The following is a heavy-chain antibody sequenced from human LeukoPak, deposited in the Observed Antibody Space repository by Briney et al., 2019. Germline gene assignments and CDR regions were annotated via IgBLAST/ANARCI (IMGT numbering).Heavy chain of an antibody. CDR1: GGSFSGYY. CDR2: ANHSGTT. CDR3: ARGTRRHYDGSGYYYGEFDY. V-gene: IGHV4-34*01. D-gene: IGHD3-22*01. Sequence: PSETLSLTCAVYGGSFSGYYWSWIRQPPGKGLEWIGEANHSGTTNYNPSLRSRLTMSVDTSKSQFSLNLNSVTTADTAVYYCARGTRRHYDGSGYYYGEFDYWGQGILVTVSS. J-gene: IGHJ4*02.